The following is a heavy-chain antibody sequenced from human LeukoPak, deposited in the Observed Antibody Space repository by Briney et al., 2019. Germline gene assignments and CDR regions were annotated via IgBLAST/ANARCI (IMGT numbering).Heavy chain of an antibody. D-gene: IGHD5-18*01. CDR3: ARYGYSYGPTYFDY. CDR2: IYTSGST. J-gene: IGHJ4*02. Sequence: SETLSLTCTVSGGSVSSYYWSWIRQPAGKGLEWIGRIYTSGSTNYNPSLKSRVTMSVDTSKNQFSLKLSSVTAADTAVYYCARYGYSYGPTYFDYWGQGTLVTVSS. CDR1: GGSVSSYY. V-gene: IGHV4-4*07.